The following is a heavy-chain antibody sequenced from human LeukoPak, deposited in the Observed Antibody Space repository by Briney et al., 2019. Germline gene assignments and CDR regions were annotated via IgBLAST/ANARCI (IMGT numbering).Heavy chain of an antibody. CDR2: IVGSSSNI. J-gene: IGHJ6*02. CDR3: ARDQTPDSGGSYGYYYGMDV. CDR1: GFSFSTYS. Sequence: GGSLRLSCTASGFSFSTYSMNWVRQAPGKGLEWVSYIVGSSSNIYYADSVKGRFTISRDNAKNSLYLQMDSLRAEDTAVYYCARDQTPDSGGSYGYYYGMDVWGQGTTVTVSS. D-gene: IGHD3-22*01. V-gene: IGHV3-48*04.